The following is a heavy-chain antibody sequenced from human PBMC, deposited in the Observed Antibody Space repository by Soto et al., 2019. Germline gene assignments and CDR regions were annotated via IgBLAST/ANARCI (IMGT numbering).Heavy chain of an antibody. D-gene: IGHD3-10*01. CDR3: ARSFDYGYIHH. Sequence: EVQLVETGGGLTQPGGSLRLSCENSGFTVNSDYMSWVRQAPGKGLEWVSIIYAGGSTYYADSVRGRFTISSDNSRNTLSLQMNSLRVEDTAVYYCARSFDYGYIHHWGQGTLVTVSS. CDR1: GFTVNSDY. CDR2: IYAGGST. J-gene: IGHJ4*02. V-gene: IGHV3-53*02.